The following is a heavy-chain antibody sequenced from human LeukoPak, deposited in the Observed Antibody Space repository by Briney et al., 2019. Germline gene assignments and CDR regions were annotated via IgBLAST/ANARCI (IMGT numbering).Heavy chain of an antibody. CDR3: ARGGAGTHDD. Sequence: ASVKVSCKASGYTFTNYGISWVRQAPGQGLEWMGWISVYNGNTNYAQKFQGRVTMTTDRSTSTAYMELRSLTSDDTAVYYCARGGAGTHDDWGQGTLVTVSS. D-gene: IGHD6-13*01. CDR1: GYTFTNYG. CDR2: ISVYNGNT. V-gene: IGHV1-18*01. J-gene: IGHJ4*02.